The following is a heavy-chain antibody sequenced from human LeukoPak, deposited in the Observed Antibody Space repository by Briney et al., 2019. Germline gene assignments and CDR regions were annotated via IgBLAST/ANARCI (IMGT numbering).Heavy chain of an antibody. V-gene: IGHV1-69*11. D-gene: IGHD3-3*01. Sequence: RASVKVSCKASGGTFSSYAISWVRQAPGQGLEWMGRIIPILGTANYAQKFQGRVTITADESTSTAYMELSSLRSEDTAVYYCARSTIFGVVITRPYFDYWGQGTLVTVSS. J-gene: IGHJ4*02. CDR3: ARSTIFGVVITRPYFDY. CDR2: IIPILGTA. CDR1: GGTFSSYA.